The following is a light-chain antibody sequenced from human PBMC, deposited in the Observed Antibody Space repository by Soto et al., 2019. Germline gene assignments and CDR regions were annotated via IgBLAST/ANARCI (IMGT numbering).Light chain of an antibody. Sequence: EIVLTQSPATLSLSPGERATLSCRASQSVSSYLAWYQQKPGQAPRLLIYDASNRATGIPARFSGSGSGTDFTLTSSSLAPADFAVYYCQQRSNWPPTVTFGGGTKVEIK. CDR1: QSVSSY. V-gene: IGKV3-11*01. CDR2: DAS. J-gene: IGKJ4*01. CDR3: QQRSNWPPTVT.